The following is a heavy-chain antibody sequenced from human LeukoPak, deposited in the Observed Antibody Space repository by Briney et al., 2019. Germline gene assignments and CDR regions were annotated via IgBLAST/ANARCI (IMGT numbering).Heavy chain of an antibody. CDR1: GFSFSNYG. Sequence: GGSPRLSCAASGFSFSNYGMSWVRQAPGKGLEWVSAITGSGEATFYADSVKGRLTVSRDNSKNMLYLQMNRLSAEDTAVYYCTTWIFVDYWGQGTLVTVSS. CDR2: ITGSGEAT. D-gene: IGHD3-3*01. J-gene: IGHJ4*02. CDR3: TTWIFVDY. V-gene: IGHV3-23*01.